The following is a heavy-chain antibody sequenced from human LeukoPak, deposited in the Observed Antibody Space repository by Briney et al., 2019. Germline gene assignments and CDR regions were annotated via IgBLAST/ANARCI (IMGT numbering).Heavy chain of an antibody. J-gene: IGHJ4*02. Sequence: EASVKVSCKASGYTFTSYDINWVRQATGQGLEWMGWINPNSGGTNYAQKFQGRVTMTRDTSISTAYMELSRLRSDDTAVYYCARVFYFSSGSYGRVFDYWGQGTLVTASS. CDR1: GYTFTSYD. CDR3: ARVFYFSSGSYGRVFDY. CDR2: INPNSGGT. D-gene: IGHD1-26*01. V-gene: IGHV1-2*02.